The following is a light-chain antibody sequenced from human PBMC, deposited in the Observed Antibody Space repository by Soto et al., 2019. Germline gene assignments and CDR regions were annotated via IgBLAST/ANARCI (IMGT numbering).Light chain of an antibody. V-gene: IGLV2-14*01. Sequence: QSALTQPASVSWSPGQSITISCTGTSSDVGGYNYVSWYQQHPGKAPKLMIYEVSNRPSGVSNRFSGSKSGNTASLTISGLQAEDEADYYCSSYTSSNTPVVFGGGTKVTVL. J-gene: IGLJ2*01. CDR3: SSYTSSNTPVV. CDR1: SSDVGGYNY. CDR2: EVS.